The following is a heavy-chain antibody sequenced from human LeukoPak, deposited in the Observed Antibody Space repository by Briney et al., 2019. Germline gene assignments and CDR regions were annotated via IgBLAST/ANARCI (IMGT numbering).Heavy chain of an antibody. CDR1: GGSISSYY. Sequence: KPSGTPSLTCTVPGGSISSYYWGWIRQPPGKGLGWIGYIYYSGSTNYNPSLKSRVTISVDTSKNQFSLKVSSVTAADTAVYYCARIRVELRAPDYWGQGTLVTVSS. CDR3: ARIRVELRAPDY. J-gene: IGHJ4*02. V-gene: IGHV4-59*01. CDR2: IYYSGST. D-gene: IGHD1-7*01.